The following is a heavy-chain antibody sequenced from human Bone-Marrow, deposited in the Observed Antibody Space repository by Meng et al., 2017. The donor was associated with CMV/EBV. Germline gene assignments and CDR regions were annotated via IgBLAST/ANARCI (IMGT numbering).Heavy chain of an antibody. CDR1: GFTFSSYW. J-gene: IGHJ4*02. D-gene: IGHD3-3*01. Sequence: GESLKISCAASGFTFSSYWMSWVRQAPGKGLEWVANIKQDGSEKYYVDSVKGRFTISRDNAKNSLYLQMNSLRAEDTAVYYCARDGGDFWSGYSLLYWGQGTLVTVSS. CDR2: IKQDGSEK. V-gene: IGHV3-7*01. CDR3: ARDGGDFWSGYSLLY.